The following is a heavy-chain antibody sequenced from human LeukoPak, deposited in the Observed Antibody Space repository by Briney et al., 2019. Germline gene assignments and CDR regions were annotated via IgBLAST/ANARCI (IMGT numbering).Heavy chain of an antibody. D-gene: IGHD2-15*01. CDR3: ARVPGWGICCSGGSCFDY. Sequence: GAGVTVSCKGSGYSLTCYGFSWLRQAPGQGLEWMGVISAYNGNTNYAQKLQGRVPMTAHISTSTAYMELRSLRSDDTAVYYCARVPGWGICCSGGSCFDYWGQGTLVTVS. V-gene: IGHV1-18*01. CDR1: GYSLTCYG. CDR2: ISAYNGNT. J-gene: IGHJ4*02.